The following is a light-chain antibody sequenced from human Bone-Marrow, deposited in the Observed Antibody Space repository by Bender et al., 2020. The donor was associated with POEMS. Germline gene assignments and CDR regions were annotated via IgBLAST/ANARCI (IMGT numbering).Light chain of an antibody. CDR1: STYFGVYNY. CDR2: EVN. V-gene: IGLV2-8*01. Sequence: QSALTQPPSASGSPGQSVTISCTGTSTYFGVYNYVSWYQQHPGKAPKLMIYEVNKRPSGVPDRFSGSKSGNTASLTISGLQAEDEADYYCCSYTGFSYVFGTGTKVTVL. J-gene: IGLJ1*01. CDR3: CSYTGFSYV.